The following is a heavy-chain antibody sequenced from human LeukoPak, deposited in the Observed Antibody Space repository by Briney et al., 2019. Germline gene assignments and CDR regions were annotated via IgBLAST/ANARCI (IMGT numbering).Heavy chain of an antibody. J-gene: IGHJ3*02. CDR2: IYTSGST. Sequence: ETLSLTCTVSGGSLSSYYWNWIRQPAGKGLEWIGRIYTSGSTNYNPSLKSRVTMSVDTSKNQFSLKLSSVTAADTAVYYCARDKSRTYGSADAFDIWGQGTMVTVSS. CDR1: GGSLSSYY. V-gene: IGHV4-4*07. D-gene: IGHD3-10*01. CDR3: ARDKSRTYGSADAFDI.